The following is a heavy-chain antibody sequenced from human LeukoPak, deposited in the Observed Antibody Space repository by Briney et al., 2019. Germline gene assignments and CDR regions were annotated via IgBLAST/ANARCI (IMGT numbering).Heavy chain of an antibody. D-gene: IGHD1-26*01. Sequence: ASVKVSCKASGGTFSSYAISWVRQAPGQGLEWMGRIIPILGIANYAQKFQGRVTITADKSTSTAYMELSSLRSEDTAVYYCARDKRGATELNWGQGTLVTVSS. CDR1: GGTFSSYA. V-gene: IGHV1-69*04. CDR3: ARDKRGATELN. J-gene: IGHJ4*02. CDR2: IIPILGIA.